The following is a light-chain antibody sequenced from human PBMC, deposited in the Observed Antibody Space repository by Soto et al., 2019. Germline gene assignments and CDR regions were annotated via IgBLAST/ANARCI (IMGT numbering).Light chain of an antibody. Sequence: DIVMTQSPDSLAVSLGERATINCTSGRSLFYSPHNKSYLAWYQQKVGQPPQMLIYWASTRESGVPDRFHGSGSGTDFTLTISSLQADDVAVYYCQQYYRAPRTFGQGTKVE. CDR1: RSLFYSPHNKSY. CDR2: WAS. J-gene: IGKJ2*01. V-gene: IGKV4-1*01. CDR3: QQYYRAPRT.